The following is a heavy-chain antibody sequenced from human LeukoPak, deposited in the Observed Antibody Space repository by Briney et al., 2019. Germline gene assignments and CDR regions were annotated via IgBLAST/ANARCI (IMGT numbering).Heavy chain of an antibody. J-gene: IGHJ3*02. Sequence: PSETLSLTCSVSGGSISSSSYYWGWIRQPPGKGLEWIGSIYYSGSTYYNPSLKSRVTIFVDTSKNQFSLKLSSVTAADTAVYYCAREFLWFGELLRDGAFDIWGQGTMVTVSS. CDR2: IYYSGST. V-gene: IGHV4-39*07. D-gene: IGHD3-10*01. CDR3: AREFLWFGELLRDGAFDI. CDR1: GGSISSSSYY.